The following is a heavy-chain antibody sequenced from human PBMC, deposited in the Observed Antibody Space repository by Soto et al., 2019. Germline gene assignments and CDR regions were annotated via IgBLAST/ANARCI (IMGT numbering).Heavy chain of an antibody. D-gene: IGHD4-4*01. CDR3: ARSDNYVPFEY. J-gene: IGHJ4*02. CDR1: GGSISSGDYK. CDR2: IYYSGYS. Sequence: QVQLQESGPGLVKPSQTLSLTCTVSGGSISSGDYKWRWIRQPPGKGLEWIGYIYYSGYSYNNPSLKSRVTMSVDTSKNQFSLKLSSVNAADTAVYYCARSDNYVPFEYWGQGTLVTVSS. V-gene: IGHV4-30-4*01.